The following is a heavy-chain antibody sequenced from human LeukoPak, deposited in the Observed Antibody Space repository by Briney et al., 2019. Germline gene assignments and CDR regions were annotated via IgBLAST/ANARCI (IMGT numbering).Heavy chain of an antibody. V-gene: IGHV4-59*01. CDR2: IYYSGST. CDR1: GGSISSYY. D-gene: IGHD1-26*01. J-gene: IGHJ4*02. CDR3: ARDPRGEGALDY. Sequence: PSETLSLTCTVSGGSISSYYWSWIRQPPGKGLEWIGYIYYSGSTNYNPSLKSRVTISVDTSKNQFSLKLSSVTAADTAVYYCARDPRGEGALDYWGQGTLVTVSS.